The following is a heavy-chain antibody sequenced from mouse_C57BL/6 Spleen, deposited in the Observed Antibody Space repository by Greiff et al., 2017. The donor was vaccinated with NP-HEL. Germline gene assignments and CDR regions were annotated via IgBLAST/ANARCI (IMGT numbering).Heavy chain of an antibody. V-gene: IGHV1-52*01. J-gene: IGHJ1*03. D-gene: IGHD1-1*01. CDR3: ARDYYGSHWYFDV. CDR2: IDPSDSET. Sequence: VQLQQPGAELVRPGSSVKLSCKASGYTFTSYWMHWVKQRPIQGLEWIGNIDPSDSETHYTQKFKDKATLTVDKSSSTAYMQLSSLTSEDSAVYYCARDYYGSHWYFDVWGTGTTVTVSS. CDR1: GYTFTSYW.